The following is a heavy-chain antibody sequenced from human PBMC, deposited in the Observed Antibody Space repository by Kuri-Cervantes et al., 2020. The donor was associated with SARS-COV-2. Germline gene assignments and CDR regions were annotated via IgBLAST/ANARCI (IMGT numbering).Heavy chain of an antibody. CDR2: ISNSGSTI. Sequence: SLKISCTASGFTFSDYYITWIRQAPGKGLEWVSYISNSGSTIHYADSVKGRFTISRDNAKNSVYLQMNSLRAEDTAMYYCARDLRMGKSLEHWGQGTLVTVSS. D-gene: IGHD7-27*01. J-gene: IGHJ4*02. CDR1: GFTFSDYY. CDR3: ARDLRMGKSLEH. V-gene: IGHV3-11*04.